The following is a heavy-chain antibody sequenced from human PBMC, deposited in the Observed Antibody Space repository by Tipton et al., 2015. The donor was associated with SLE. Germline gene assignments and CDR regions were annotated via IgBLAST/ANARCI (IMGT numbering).Heavy chain of an antibody. CDR3: ARHSDDPEYYFDY. Sequence: TLSLTCSVSDDSIRDYFFSWIRQPPGKDLEWIGYTSYSGSTVYTPSLESRVTMSLDTSKNQFSLKLSSVTAADTAVYYCARHSDDPEYYFDYWGQGTLVTVSS. CDR1: DDSIRDYF. D-gene: IGHD1-14*01. J-gene: IGHJ4*02. CDR2: TSYSGST. V-gene: IGHV4-59*08.